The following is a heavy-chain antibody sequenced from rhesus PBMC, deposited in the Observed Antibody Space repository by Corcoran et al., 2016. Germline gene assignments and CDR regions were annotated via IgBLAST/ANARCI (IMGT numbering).Heavy chain of an antibody. D-gene: IGHD2-33*01. V-gene: IGHV4-80*01. CDR3: ARWNVVTTYGLDS. Sequence: QVQLQESGPGLMKPSETLSLTCTVPGVSISRHWWTWIRHPPGKGLEWSGDIHGNTGSTNDNPTLKITIAKHASKNQFSLTLRSRTAADTAVYYWARWNVVTTYGLDSWGQGVVVTVSS. J-gene: IGHJ6*01. CDR1: GVSISRHW. CDR2: IHGNTGST.